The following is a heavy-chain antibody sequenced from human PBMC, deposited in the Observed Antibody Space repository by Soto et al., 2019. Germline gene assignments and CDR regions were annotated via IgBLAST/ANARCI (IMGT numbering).Heavy chain of an antibody. V-gene: IGHV3-23*01. J-gene: IGHJ4*02. Sequence: GGSLRLSCAASGFTFSSYAMIWVRQTPGKGLEWVSAISGSGGGTYYADSVKGRFTISGDNSKNTLYLQMSSLRAEDTAVYYCAKDRVVGATTPYYFDYWGQGTLVTVSS. CDR2: ISGSGGGT. CDR3: AKDRVVGATTPYYFDY. CDR1: GFTFSSYA. D-gene: IGHD1-26*01.